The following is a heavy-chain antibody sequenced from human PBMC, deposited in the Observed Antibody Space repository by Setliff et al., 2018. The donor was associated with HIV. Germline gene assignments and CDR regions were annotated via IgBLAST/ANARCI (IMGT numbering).Heavy chain of an antibody. V-gene: IGHV1-3*04. Sequence: GASVKVSCKASGYTFTSHTIHWVRQAPGQGLEWMGWINTGNGNTKYSQKFQDRVTITRDTSASTGYMEVNSLRPEDTAVYYCARDRIPKRGYTYREPDFDSWGQGTLVTVSS. J-gene: IGHJ4*02. CDR1: GYTFTSHT. D-gene: IGHD3-16*02. CDR2: INTGNGNT. CDR3: ARDRIPKRGYTYREPDFDS.